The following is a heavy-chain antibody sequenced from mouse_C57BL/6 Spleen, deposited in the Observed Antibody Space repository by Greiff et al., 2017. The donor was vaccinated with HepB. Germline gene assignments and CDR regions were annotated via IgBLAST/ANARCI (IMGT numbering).Heavy chain of an antibody. CDR1: GFTFSSYG. CDR2: ISSGGSYT. D-gene: IGHD2-10*02. CDR3: ARQYGNYGFAY. Sequence: EVKLQESGGDLVKPGGSLKLSCAASGFTFSSYGMSWVRQTPDKRLEWVATISSGGSYTYYPDSVKGRFTISRDNAKNTLYLQMSSLKSEDTAMYYCARQYGNYGFAYWGQGTLVTVSA. V-gene: IGHV5-6*01. J-gene: IGHJ3*01.